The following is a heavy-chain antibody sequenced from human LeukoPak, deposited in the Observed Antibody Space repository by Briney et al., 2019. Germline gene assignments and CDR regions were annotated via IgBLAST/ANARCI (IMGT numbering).Heavy chain of an antibody. J-gene: IGHJ6*02. CDR1: GFTFGDYA. D-gene: IGHD3-22*01. CDR2: IRSKAYGGTT. V-gene: IGHV3-49*04. Sequence: PGGSLRLSCSASGFTFGDYAMNWVRQAPGKGLEWVGFIRSKAYGGTTEYAASVKGRFTISRDDSKSIAYLQMNSLKTEDTAVYYCTPYYHDSSYYYGMDVWGQGTTVTVSS. CDR3: TPYYHDSSYYYGMDV.